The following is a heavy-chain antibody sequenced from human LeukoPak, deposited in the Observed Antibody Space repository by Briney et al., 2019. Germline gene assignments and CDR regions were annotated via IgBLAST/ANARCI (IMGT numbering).Heavy chain of an antibody. J-gene: IGHJ5*02. D-gene: IGHD5-18*01. Sequence: GGSLRLSCAASGFTFSTSEMNWVRQAPGKGLEWVSYISSSGSSIYYADSVKGRFTISRDNSKNTLYLQMISLRAEDTAVYYCAKARRIQLWLSWGQGTLVTVSS. CDR2: ISSSGSSI. CDR3: AKARRIQLWLS. V-gene: IGHV3-48*03. CDR1: GFTFSTSE.